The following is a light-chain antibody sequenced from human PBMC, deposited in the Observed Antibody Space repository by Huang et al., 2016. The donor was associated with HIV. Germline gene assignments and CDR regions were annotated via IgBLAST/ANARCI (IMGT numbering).Light chain of an antibody. CDR2: GAS. CDR1: QSVSTNF. Sequence: EIVLTQSPGTLSLSPGERATLSCRPSQSVSTNFLAWYQQNPGQTPRLLFYGASSRATGIPDRFSGSGSGTDFTLTISRLEPEDFAVYYCQQYGSSPLTFGGGTKVEIK. V-gene: IGKV3-20*01. CDR3: QQYGSSPLT. J-gene: IGKJ4*01.